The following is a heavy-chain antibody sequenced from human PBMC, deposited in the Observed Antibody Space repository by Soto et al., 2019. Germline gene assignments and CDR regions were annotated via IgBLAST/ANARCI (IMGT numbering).Heavy chain of an antibody. J-gene: IGHJ3*02. CDR2: IYYSGST. CDR3: AREKAEDAFDI. Sequence: KSSETLSLTCTVSGGSISSGGYYWSWIRQHPGKGLEWIGYIYYSGSTYYNPSLKGRVTISVDTSKNQFSLKLSSVTAADTAVYYCAREKAEDAFDIWGQGTMVTVSS. CDR1: GGSISSGGYY. V-gene: IGHV4-31*03.